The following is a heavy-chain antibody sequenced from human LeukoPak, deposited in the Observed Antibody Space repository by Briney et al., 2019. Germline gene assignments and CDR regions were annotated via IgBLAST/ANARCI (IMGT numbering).Heavy chain of an antibody. CDR3: ARGGYYYDSSGYRNPRSDAFDI. CDR1: GYTFTNYY. Sequence: EASVKVSCKASGYTFTNYYMHWVRQAPGQGLEWMGLINPGGGNTNYAQNFQGRVTMTRDTSTSTVYMELSSLRSEDTAVYYCARGGYYYDSSGYRNPRSDAFDIWGQGTMVTVSS. V-gene: IGHV1-46*01. CDR2: INPGGGNT. J-gene: IGHJ3*02. D-gene: IGHD3-22*01.